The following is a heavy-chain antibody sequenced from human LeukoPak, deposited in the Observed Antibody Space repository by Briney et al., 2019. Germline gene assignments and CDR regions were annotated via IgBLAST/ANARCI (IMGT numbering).Heavy chain of an antibody. Sequence: GGSLRLSCAASGFTFSSYWMSWVRQAPGRGLEWVANIKQDGSEKYYVDSVKGRFTISRDNAKNSLYLQMNSLRAEDTAVYYCARELDSSGYYSLDYWGQGTLVTVSS. D-gene: IGHD3-22*01. V-gene: IGHV3-7*01. J-gene: IGHJ4*02. CDR2: IKQDGSEK. CDR1: GFTFSSYW. CDR3: ARELDSSGYYSLDY.